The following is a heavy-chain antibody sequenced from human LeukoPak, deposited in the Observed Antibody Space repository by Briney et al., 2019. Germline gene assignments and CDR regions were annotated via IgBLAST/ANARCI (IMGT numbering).Heavy chain of an antibody. J-gene: IGHJ5*02. Sequence: TLSLTCSVSDYSISSGYYWGWIRQPAGKGLEWIGRIYTSGSTNYNPSLKSRVTISVDTSKNQFSLKLSSVTAADTAVYYCARTSYLTHWFDPWGQGTLVTVSS. CDR3: ARTSYLTHWFDP. CDR2: IYTSGST. V-gene: IGHV4-61*02. CDR1: DYSISSGYY.